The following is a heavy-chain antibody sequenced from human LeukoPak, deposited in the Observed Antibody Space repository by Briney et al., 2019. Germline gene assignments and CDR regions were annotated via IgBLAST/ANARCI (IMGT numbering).Heavy chain of an antibody. J-gene: IGHJ4*02. CDR1: GGSFSGYL. V-gene: IGHV4-34*01. CDR2: INHSGSA. D-gene: IGHD2-2*01. Sequence: PSETLSLTCSVYGGSFSGYLWNWIRQPPGKGLEWLGEINHSGSANYHPSLKSRVTISVDTSKNQFSLKLSSVTAADTAVYYCARQLGYCSSTSCYADKVDYWGQGTLVTISS. CDR3: ARQLGYCSSTSCYADKVDY.